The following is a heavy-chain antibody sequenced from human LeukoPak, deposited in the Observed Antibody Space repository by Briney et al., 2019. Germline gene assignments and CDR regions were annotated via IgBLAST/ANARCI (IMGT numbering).Heavy chain of an antibody. CDR3: ARGNIVGYSYGYLGFFDH. J-gene: IGHJ4*02. Sequence: SETLSLTCTVSGDSVNSGAYYWSWIRQPPGRGLEWIGSIYHSGNTDYSPSLKSRVTISVDTSKNQFSLTLSSVTAADTAVYYCARGNIVGYSYGYLGFFDHWGQGTLVPVSS. CDR2: IYHSGNT. D-gene: IGHD5-18*01. CDR1: GDSVNSGAYY. V-gene: IGHV4-61*08.